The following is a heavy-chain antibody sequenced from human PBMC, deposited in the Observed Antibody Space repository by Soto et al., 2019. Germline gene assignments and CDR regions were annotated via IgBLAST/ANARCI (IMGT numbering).Heavy chain of an antibody. D-gene: IGHD3-3*01. CDR3: AKDVPYYDFWSGSGMDV. Sequence: GGSLRLSCAASGFTFSSYAMSWVRQAPGKGLEWVSAISGSGGSTYYADSVKGRFTISRDNSKNTLYLQMNSLRAEDTAVYYCAKDVPYYDFWSGSGMDVWGQGTTVTVSS. V-gene: IGHV3-23*01. CDR1: GFTFSSYA. J-gene: IGHJ6*02. CDR2: ISGSGGST.